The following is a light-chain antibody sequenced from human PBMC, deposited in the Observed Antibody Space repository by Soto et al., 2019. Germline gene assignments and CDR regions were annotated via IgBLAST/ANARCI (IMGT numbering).Light chain of an antibody. J-gene: IGLJ3*02. CDR3: GTWDSSLSPGGV. Sequence: QSALTQPPSVSAAPGQKVTISCSGSSSNIGRNYVSWYQQLPGTAPKLLIYDNNKRPSGIPDRFSGSKSGTSATLGITGLQTGDEADYYCGTWDSSLSPGGVFGGGTKLTVL. CDR2: DNN. CDR1: SSNIGRNY. V-gene: IGLV1-51*01.